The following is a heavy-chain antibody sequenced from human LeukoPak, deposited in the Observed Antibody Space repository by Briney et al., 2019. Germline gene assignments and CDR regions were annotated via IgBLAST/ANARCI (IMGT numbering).Heavy chain of an antibody. CDR3: ARLNKPGWFDP. J-gene: IGHJ5*02. V-gene: IGHV4-34*01. D-gene: IGHD1-14*01. CDR1: GGSFSGYY. CDR2: INHSGST. Sequence: SETLSLTCAVYGGSFSGYYWSWIRQPPGKGLEWIGEINHSGSTNYNPSLKSRVTISVDTSKNQFSLRLTSLTAADPAVYYCARLNKPGWFDPWGQGTLVTVSS.